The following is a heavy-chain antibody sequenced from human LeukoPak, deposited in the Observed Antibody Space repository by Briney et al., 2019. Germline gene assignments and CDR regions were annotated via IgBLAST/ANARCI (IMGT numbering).Heavy chain of an antibody. CDR2: IIPIFGTA. CDR3: ARDRTYGSGSSNWFDP. CDR1: GGTFSSYA. Sequence: SVKVSCKASGGTFSSYAISWVRQAPGQGLEWMGGIIPIFGTANYAQKFQGRVTITADKSTSTAYMELSSLRSEDTAVYYCARDRTYGSGSSNWFDPWGQGTLVTVSS. J-gene: IGHJ5*02. D-gene: IGHD3-10*01. V-gene: IGHV1-69*06.